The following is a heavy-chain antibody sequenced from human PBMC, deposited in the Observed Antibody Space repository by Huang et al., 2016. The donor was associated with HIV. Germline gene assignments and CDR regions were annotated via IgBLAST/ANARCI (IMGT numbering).Heavy chain of an antibody. D-gene: IGHD2-2*03. Sequence: QVQLVQSGAEFKKPGASLKVSCAASGYIFTTYSIHWFRRVPGQSLQWLGGIKPGNGRIPFLQSFNGRVILSRDMSAATVYMQLSGLTPDDTATYYCARAARGDGYHGAFDVWGQGTVVTVS. J-gene: IGHJ3*01. CDR3: ARAARGDGYHGAFDV. CDR1: GYIFTTYS. V-gene: IGHV1-3*01. CDR2: IKPGNGRI.